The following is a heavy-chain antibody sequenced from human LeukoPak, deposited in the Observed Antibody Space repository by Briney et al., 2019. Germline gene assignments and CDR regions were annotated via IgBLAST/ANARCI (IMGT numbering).Heavy chain of an antibody. J-gene: IGHJ4*02. CDR1: GFTFSTNA. CDR2: ISGSGAST. D-gene: IGHD1-14*01. V-gene: IGHV3-23*01. CDR3: ARPGVGFDY. Sequence: GGSLRLSCLTSGFTFSTNAMSWVRQAPGKGLEWISGISGSGASTYYADSVTGRFTISRDNSRNTVYLQMNSLRAEDTAVYYCARPGVGFDYWGQGALVTVSS.